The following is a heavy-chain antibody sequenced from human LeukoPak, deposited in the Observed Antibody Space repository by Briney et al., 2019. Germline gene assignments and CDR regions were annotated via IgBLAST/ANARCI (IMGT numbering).Heavy chain of an antibody. CDR3: ARDGGGTYYYYFDY. CDR1: GYTFTSYA. Sequence: ASVKVSCKASGYTFTSYAMNWVRQAPGQGLEWMGWINTNTGSPTYAPGSTGRFVFSLGTSVRTAYLQISSLKAEDTAIYYCARDGGGTYYYYFDYWGQGTLVTVSS. J-gene: IGHJ4*02. CDR2: INTNTGSP. V-gene: IGHV7-4-1*02. D-gene: IGHD1-26*01.